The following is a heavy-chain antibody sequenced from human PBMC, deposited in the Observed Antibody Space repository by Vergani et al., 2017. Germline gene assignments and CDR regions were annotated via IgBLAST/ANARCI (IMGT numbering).Heavy chain of an antibody. CDR3: ARETDTGSSVSYNYYAMDV. V-gene: IGHV3-23*01. D-gene: IGHD3-9*01. Sequence: EVQLLESGGGLVQPGGSLRLSCAASGFTFSTYAMTWVRQAPGKGLEWVSTISSDGGSTYYADSVKGRFTISRDNSKNTLSLQMNSLTAEDTAIYYCARETDTGSSVSYNYYAMDVWGQGTTVSVSS. CDR1: GFTFSTYA. CDR2: ISSDGGST. J-gene: IGHJ6*02.